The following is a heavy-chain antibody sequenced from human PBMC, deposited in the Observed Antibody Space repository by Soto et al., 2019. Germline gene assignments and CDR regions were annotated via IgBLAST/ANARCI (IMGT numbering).Heavy chain of an antibody. CDR3: ARRWGRSFDF. V-gene: IGHV4-59*08. J-gene: IGHJ4*02. D-gene: IGHD3-16*01. CDR1: GGSISNYY. CDR2: IYYSGST. Sequence: PSETLSLTCAVYGGSISNYYWSWIRQPPGKGLEWIGYIYYSGSTNYNPSLKSRVTISVDTSKNQFSLKLSSVTAADTAVYYCARRWGRSFDFWGQGTLVTVSS.